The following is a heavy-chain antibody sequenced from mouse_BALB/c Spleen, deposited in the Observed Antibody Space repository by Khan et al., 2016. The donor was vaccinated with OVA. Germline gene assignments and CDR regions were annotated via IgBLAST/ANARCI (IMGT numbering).Heavy chain of an antibody. D-gene: IGHD3-1*01. CDR3: ARVGYNGTMDF. V-gene: IGHV9-3-1*01. CDR1: GFTFTNYG. CDR2: INTYTGEP. Sequence: QMQLVQSGPELKKPGETVQISCKASGFTFTNYGMNWVRQAPGKGLKWMGWINTYTGEPTFTDDFKGRFAFSLETSDSTAYLQINSLKNEDTATYVCARVGYNGTMDFWGQGTSVTVSS. J-gene: IGHJ4*01.